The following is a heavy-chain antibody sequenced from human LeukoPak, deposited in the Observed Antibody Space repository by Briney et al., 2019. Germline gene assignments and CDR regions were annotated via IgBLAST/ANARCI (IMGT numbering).Heavy chain of an antibody. D-gene: IGHD3-22*01. CDR2: INSDGNST. V-gene: IGHV3-74*01. CDR3: ARGGGHYYDSSGYYYPVEYFQH. J-gene: IGHJ1*01. CDR1: GFTFSSYW. Sequence: GGPLRLSCAASGFTFSSYWMHWVRQAPGKGLVWVSRINSDGNSTYYADSVKGRFTISRDNSKNTLYLQMNSLRAEDTAVYYCARGGGHYYDSSGYYYPVEYFQHWGQGTLVTVSS.